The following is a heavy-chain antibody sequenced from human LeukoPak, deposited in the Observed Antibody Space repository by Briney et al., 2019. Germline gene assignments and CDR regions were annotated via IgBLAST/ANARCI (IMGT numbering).Heavy chain of an antibody. Sequence: GGSLRLSCAASGFTFSTYVMTWVRQAPGKGLEWMGGFDPEDGETIYAQKFQGRVTMTEDTSTDTAYMELSSLRSEDTAVYYCATGQYQIYFDYWGQGTLVTVSS. D-gene: IGHD4-11*01. CDR2: FDPEDGET. J-gene: IGHJ4*02. CDR1: GFTFSTYV. CDR3: ATGQYQIYFDY. V-gene: IGHV1-24*01.